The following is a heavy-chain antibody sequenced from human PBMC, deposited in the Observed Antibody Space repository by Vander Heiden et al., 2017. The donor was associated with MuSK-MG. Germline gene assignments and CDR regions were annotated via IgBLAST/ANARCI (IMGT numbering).Heavy chain of an antibody. CDR1: GGTFSSYA. D-gene: IGHD4-17*01. CDR3: AKDHRTTVNTGLAD. V-gene: IGHV1-69*01. CDR2: IIPIFGTA. J-gene: IGHJ4*02. Sequence: SSVKVSCKASGGTFSSYAISWVRQAPGQGLEWMGGIIPIFGTANYAQKFQGRVTITADESTSTAYMELRRLRSEETAVYYFAKDHRTTVNTGLADWGQGTMVTVYS.